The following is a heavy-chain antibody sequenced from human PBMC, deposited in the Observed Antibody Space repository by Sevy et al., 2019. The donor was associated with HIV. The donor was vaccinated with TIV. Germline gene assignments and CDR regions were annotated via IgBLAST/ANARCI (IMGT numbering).Heavy chain of an antibody. J-gene: IGHJ4*02. D-gene: IGHD6-6*01. CDR2: IKDDGSDK. V-gene: IGHV3-7*01. CDR1: GFTFSKSW. Sequence: GGSLRLSCAASGFTFSKSWMTWVRQAPGKGLEWVANIKDDGSDKFYVESVRGRFTISRDNPRNSLFLQMNSLRVDDTGVYFCVTWGSSWGLDSWGQGTSVTVSS. CDR3: VTWGSSWGLDS.